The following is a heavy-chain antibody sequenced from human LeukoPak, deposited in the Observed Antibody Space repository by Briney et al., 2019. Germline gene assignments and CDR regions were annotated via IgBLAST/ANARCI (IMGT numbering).Heavy chain of an antibody. CDR3: ARGFYSSPDFSGNWFDP. CDR2: MNPNSGNT. D-gene: IGHD6-13*01. J-gene: IGHJ5*02. Sequence: GASVKVSCKAAGYTFTSYDINWVRQATGQGLEWMGWMNPNSGNTGYAQKFQGRVTITRNTSISTAYMELSSLRSEDTAVYYCARGFYSSPDFSGNWFDPWGQGTLVTVSS. V-gene: IGHV1-8*03. CDR1: GYTFTSYD.